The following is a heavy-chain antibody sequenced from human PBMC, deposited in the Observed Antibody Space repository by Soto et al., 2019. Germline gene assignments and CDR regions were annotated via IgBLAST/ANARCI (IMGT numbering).Heavy chain of an antibody. CDR1: GFTFSSYG. V-gene: IGHV3-30*03. D-gene: IGHD3-3*01. Sequence: PGGSLRLSCAASGFTFSSYGMHGVRQAAGKGLEWVAVISYDGSNKYYADSVKGRFTISRDNSKNTLYLQMNSLRAGDTAVYYCARDYYDFWSQLYYYYYGMDVWGQGTTVTVSS. J-gene: IGHJ6*02. CDR2: ISYDGSNK. CDR3: ARDYYDFWSQLYYYYYGMDV.